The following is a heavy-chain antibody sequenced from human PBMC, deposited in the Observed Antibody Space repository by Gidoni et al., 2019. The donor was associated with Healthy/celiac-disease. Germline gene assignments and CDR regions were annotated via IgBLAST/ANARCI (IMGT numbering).Heavy chain of an antibody. CDR2: ITYDGSNN. Sequence: QVQRVESGGCVVQPGRSRRLSSAASGCAFSSDVMQWVCQAPGKGLGWVAVITYDGSNNYYADSVKGRFTITNDYSKNPLYLQMNSLTAEDTAVYYCARDPRSHSDGSGYLVSWGQGTLVTVSS. D-gene: IGHD3-22*01. J-gene: IGHJ5*02. CDR3: ARDPRSHSDGSGYLVS. CDR1: GCAFSSDV. V-gene: IGHV3-30*04.